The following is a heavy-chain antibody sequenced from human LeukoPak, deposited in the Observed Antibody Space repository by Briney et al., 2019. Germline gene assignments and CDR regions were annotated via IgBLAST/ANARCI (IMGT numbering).Heavy chain of an antibody. CDR3: VGGEWLRSGLGY. CDR1: GFTVSGYY. Sequence: GGSLRLSCAASGFTVSGYYMSWVRQAPGKGLEWVSTIYSDGSTYYADSVKGRFIISRDNSKNTLYLQMYSLRAEDTAVYFCVGGEWLRSGLGYWGQGTLVTVSS. V-gene: IGHV3-53*01. J-gene: IGHJ4*02. D-gene: IGHD5-12*01. CDR2: IYSDGST.